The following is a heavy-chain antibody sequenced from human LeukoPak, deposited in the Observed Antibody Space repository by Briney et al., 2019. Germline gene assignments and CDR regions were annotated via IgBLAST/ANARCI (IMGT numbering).Heavy chain of an antibody. CDR2: IWYDGSNQ. V-gene: IGHV3-33*01. D-gene: IGHD6-13*01. J-gene: IGHJ4*02. Sequence: GGSLRLSCAASGFTFSSYDMHWVRQAPGKGLEWVAIIWYDGSNQYYADSVKGRFTISRDNSKNTLWLQMNSLRAEDTAVYYCARDRRGSSSWSHYFDYWGQGTLVTVSS. CDR3: ARDRRGSSSWSHYFDY. CDR1: GFTFSSYD.